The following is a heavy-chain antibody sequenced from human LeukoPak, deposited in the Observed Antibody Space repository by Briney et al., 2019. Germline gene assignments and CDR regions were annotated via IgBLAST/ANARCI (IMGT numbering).Heavy chain of an antibody. Sequence: GASVKVSCKASGYTLTAYYLHWVRQAPGQGLEWMGRINPNSDGTTYAQKFQGRVTMTRDTSIGTAYMELSSLRSDDTAVYYCARPYYESSGLYVDAFDIWGQGTMVTVSS. CDR3: ARPYYESSGLYVDAFDI. CDR1: GYTLTAYY. J-gene: IGHJ3*02. V-gene: IGHV1-2*06. CDR2: INPNSDGT. D-gene: IGHD3-22*01.